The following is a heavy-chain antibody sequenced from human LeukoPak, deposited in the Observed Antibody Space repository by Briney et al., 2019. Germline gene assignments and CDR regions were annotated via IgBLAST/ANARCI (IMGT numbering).Heavy chain of an antibody. Sequence: GGSLRLSCAASGFIVSNNYMSWVRQAPGRGLEWVSILYSAGATYYTDSVRGRFTISRDSSKNTMSLQMNNLRAEDTAVYYCASGGTGARKFYSDPFHYWGQGALVTVSS. J-gene: IGHJ4*02. V-gene: IGHV3-53*01. CDR3: ASGGTGARKFYSDPFHY. CDR1: GFIVSNNY. CDR2: LYSAGAT. D-gene: IGHD2-15*01.